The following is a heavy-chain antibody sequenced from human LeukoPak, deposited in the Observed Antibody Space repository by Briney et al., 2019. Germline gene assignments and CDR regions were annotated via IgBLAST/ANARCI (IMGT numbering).Heavy chain of an antibody. CDR3: ARDYGDRDNYFDY. CDR2: INPNSGGT. V-gene: IGHV1-2*06. CDR1: GYTFTGYY. J-gene: IGHJ4*02. Sequence: ASVKVSCKXSGYTFTGYYMHWVRQTPGQGLEWMGRINPNSGGTNYSQKFQGRVTMTRDTSISTAYMELSRLRSDDTAVYYCARDYGDRDNYFDYWGQGTLVTVSS. D-gene: IGHD4-17*01.